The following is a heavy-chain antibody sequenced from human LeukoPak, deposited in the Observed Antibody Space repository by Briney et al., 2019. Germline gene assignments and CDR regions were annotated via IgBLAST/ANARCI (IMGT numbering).Heavy chain of an antibody. D-gene: IGHD6-6*01. Sequence: SETLSLTCTVSGGSISSYYWSWIRQPPGKGLEWVGYIHYSGSTNYNPSLKSRVIVSVDTSKNQFSLKLSSVTAADTAVYYCARDEYRLHYYYYMDVWGKGTTVTVSS. CDR3: ARDEYRLHYYYYMDV. CDR2: IHYSGST. CDR1: GGSISSYY. J-gene: IGHJ6*03. V-gene: IGHV4-59*12.